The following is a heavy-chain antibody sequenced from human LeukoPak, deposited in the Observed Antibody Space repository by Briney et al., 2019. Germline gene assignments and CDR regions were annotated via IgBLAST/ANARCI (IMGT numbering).Heavy chain of an antibody. Sequence: ASVKVSCKASGYTFTSYYMHWVRQAPGQGLEWMGIINPSGGSTSYAQKFQGRVTMTSDTSTSTVYMELSSLRSEDTAVYYCARDPGGYYDSSGSHSFYTLDYWGQGTLVTVSS. CDR3: ARDPGGYYDSSGSHSFYTLDY. D-gene: IGHD3-22*01. V-gene: IGHV1-46*01. CDR1: GYTFTSYY. CDR2: INPSGGST. J-gene: IGHJ4*02.